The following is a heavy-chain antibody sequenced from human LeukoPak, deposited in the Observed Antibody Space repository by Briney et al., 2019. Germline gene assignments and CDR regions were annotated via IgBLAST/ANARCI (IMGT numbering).Heavy chain of an antibody. V-gene: IGHV3-7*01. CDR1: GLNFRTSW. CDR3: ARDPDSSSFDY. J-gene: IGHJ4*02. Sequence: GGSLRLSCTASGLNFRTSWMSWVRQSPGKGLEFLANIRYDGTVKNYMDSVKGRFTISRDNPKNSLYLQIDSLRADDTAVYYCARDPDSSSFDYWGQGGLVTVSS. D-gene: IGHD6-13*01. CDR2: IRYDGTVK.